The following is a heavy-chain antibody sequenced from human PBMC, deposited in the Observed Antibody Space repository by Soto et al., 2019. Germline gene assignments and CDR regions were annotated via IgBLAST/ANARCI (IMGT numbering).Heavy chain of an antibody. V-gene: IGHV4-34*01. Sequence: SETLSLTCAVYGGSFSGYYWSWIRQPPGKGLEWIGEINHSGSTNYNPSLKSRVTISVDTSKNQFSLKLSSVTAADTAVYYCARATYYDILIHQNNWFDPWGQGTLVTVSS. CDR1: GGSFSGYY. CDR3: ARATYYDILIHQNNWFDP. CDR2: INHSGST. D-gene: IGHD3-9*01. J-gene: IGHJ5*02.